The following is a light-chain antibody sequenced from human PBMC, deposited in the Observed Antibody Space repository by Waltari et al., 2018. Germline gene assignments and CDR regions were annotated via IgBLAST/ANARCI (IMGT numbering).Light chain of an antibody. V-gene: IGKV1-39*01. CDR3: QQSYSTWT. CDR1: QSISSY. Sequence: DIQMTQSPSSLSASVGDRSNITCRGSQSISSYLNWYQQKPGKAPKLLIYAASSLQSGVPSRFSGSGSGTDFTLTISSLQPEDFATYYCQQSYSTWTFGQGTKVEIK. J-gene: IGKJ1*01. CDR2: AAS.